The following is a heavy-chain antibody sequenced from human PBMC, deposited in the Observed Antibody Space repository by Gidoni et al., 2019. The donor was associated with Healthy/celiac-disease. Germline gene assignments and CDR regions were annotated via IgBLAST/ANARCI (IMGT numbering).Heavy chain of an antibody. Sequence: EVQLLESGGGLVQPGGSLRLSCAASGFTFSSYDMSWVGQAPGKGLEWGSAISGRGGSKYYAESVKGRFTISRDNSKNTLYLQMNSLRAEDTAVYYCAKDEKTLLWFGESSYYFDYWGQGTLVTVSS. CDR3: AKDEKTLLWFGESSYYFDY. J-gene: IGHJ4*02. CDR1: GFTFSSYD. V-gene: IGHV3-23*01. D-gene: IGHD3-10*01. CDR2: ISGRGGSK.